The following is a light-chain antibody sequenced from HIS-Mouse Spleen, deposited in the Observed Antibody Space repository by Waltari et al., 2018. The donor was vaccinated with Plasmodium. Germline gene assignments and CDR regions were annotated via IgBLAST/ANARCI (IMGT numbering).Light chain of an antibody. CDR3: QAWDSSTVV. CDR1: KIGSKS. J-gene: IGLJ2*01. Sequence: SYVLTQPPSVSVAPGQTARITCGGDKIGSKSVQWYQQKPGQSPVLVIYQDSKRPSGIPERFSGSNSGNTATLTISGTQAMDEADYYCQAWDSSTVVFGGGTKLTVL. V-gene: IGLV3-1*01. CDR2: QDS.